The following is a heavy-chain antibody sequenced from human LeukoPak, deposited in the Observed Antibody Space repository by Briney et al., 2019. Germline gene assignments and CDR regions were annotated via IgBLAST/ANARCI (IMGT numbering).Heavy chain of an antibody. Sequence: GGSLRLSCAASGFTFSSYAMTWVRQAPVKGLEWVSTVSGTGDSTYYADSVKGRFTISRDNSNNTLYLQMNSLRAEDTAVYYCAKDLFGGSSTGWFDPWGQGTLVTVSS. D-gene: IGHD1-26*01. J-gene: IGHJ5*02. V-gene: IGHV3-23*01. CDR1: GFTFSSYA. CDR2: VSGTGDST. CDR3: AKDLFGGSSTGWFDP.